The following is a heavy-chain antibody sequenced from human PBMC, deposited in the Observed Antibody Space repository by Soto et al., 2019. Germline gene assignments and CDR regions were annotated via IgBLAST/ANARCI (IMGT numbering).Heavy chain of an antibody. CDR2: VTSSGYT. J-gene: IGHJ6*02. D-gene: IGHD3-10*01. V-gene: IGHV4-59*08. Sequence: QVHLQESGPGLVRPSETLPLTCTVSGASLGFSYWSWVRQSPGKGLEWIGYVTSSGYTSYSPSLNGRVTMSVDTSKNQFSLNLNSVTAADTAVYYCARVDGSGSYSHGLDVWGQGTTVTVSS. CDR1: GASLGFSY. CDR3: ARVDGSGSYSHGLDV.